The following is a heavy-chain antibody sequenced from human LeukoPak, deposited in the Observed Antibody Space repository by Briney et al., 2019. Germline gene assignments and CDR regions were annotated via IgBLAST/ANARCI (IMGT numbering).Heavy chain of an antibody. CDR1: GYTFTSYA. CDR3: ARGSHPRLGYSWFDP. J-gene: IGHJ5*02. CDR2: INTNTGNP. V-gene: IGHV7-4-1*02. Sequence: ASVKVSYKASGYTFTSYAMNWVRQAPGQGLEWMGWINTNTGNPTYAQGFTGRFVFSLDTSVSTAYLQISSLKAEDTAVYYCARGSHPRLGYSWFDPWGRGTLVTVSS. D-gene: IGHD5-12*01.